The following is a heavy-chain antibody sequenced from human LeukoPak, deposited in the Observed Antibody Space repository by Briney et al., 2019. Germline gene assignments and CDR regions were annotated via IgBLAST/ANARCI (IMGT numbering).Heavy chain of an antibody. J-gene: IGHJ4*02. V-gene: IGHV4-61*02. CDR3: ARDRGYGLGY. CDR2: IYTSGST. CDR1: GGSISGGSYY. Sequence: SETLSLTCTVSGGSISGGSYYWSWIRQPAGKGLEWIGRIYTSGSTNYNPSLKSRVTISVDTSKNQFSLKLSSVTAADTAVYYCARDRGYGLGYWGQGTLVTVSS. D-gene: IGHD4-17*01.